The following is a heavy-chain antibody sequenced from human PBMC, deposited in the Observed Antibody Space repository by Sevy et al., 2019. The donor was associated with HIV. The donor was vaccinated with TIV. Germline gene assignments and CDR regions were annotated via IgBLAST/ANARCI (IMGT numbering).Heavy chain of an antibody. Sequence: GGSLRLSCAASGFTFSIYAMSWVRQAPGKGLEWVSGISGSYNSTYYADSVKGRFTISRDNCKNTLYLQMNSLRAEDTAVYYCAKEPYYDTSLFDYWGQGTLVTVSS. CDR2: ISGSYNST. D-gene: IGHD3-22*01. CDR1: GFTFSIYA. CDR3: AKEPYYDTSLFDY. J-gene: IGHJ4*02. V-gene: IGHV3-23*01.